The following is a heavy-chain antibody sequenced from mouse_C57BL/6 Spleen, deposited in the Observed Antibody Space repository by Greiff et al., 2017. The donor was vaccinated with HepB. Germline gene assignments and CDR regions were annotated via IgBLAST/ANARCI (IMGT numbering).Heavy chain of an antibody. V-gene: IGHV1-26*01. CDR2: INPNNGGT. J-gene: IGHJ2*01. CDR1: GYTFTDYY. CDR3: AYGYYPDY. Sequence: VQLQQSGPELVKPGASVKISCKASGYTFTDYYMNWVKQSHGKSLEWIGDINPNNGGTSYNQKFKGKATLTVDKSSSTAYMELRSLTYEDSAVYDCAYGYYPDYWGQGTTLTVSS. D-gene: IGHD2-2*01.